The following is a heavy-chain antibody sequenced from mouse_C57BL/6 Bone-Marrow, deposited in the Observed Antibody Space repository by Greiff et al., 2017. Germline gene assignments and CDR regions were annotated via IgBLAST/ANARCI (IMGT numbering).Heavy chain of an antibody. J-gene: IGHJ1*03. Sequence: VQLQQSGTVLARPGASVKMSCKTSGYTFTSYWMHWVKQRPGQGLEWIGAIYPGNSDTSYNQKFKGKAKLTAVTSASTAYMELSRLTNEDSAVYYCTRREGLLRAVYFDVWGTGTTVTVSS. CDR3: TRREGLLRAVYFDV. V-gene: IGHV1-5*01. CDR2: IYPGNSDT. D-gene: IGHD1-1*01. CDR1: GYTFTSYW.